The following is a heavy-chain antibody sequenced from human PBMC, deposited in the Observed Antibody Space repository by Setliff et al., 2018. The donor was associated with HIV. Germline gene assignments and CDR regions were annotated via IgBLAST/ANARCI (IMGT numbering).Heavy chain of an antibody. Sequence: PSETLSLTCVVSGVSISNSLWWTWVRQPPGKGLEWIGEVSHSGSTNYNPSLKSRVAISVDKSKNQFSLELSSVTAADTAVYYCARDTISMVRGVMGRYFDLWGRGTLVTVSS. CDR2: VSHSGST. D-gene: IGHD3-10*01. CDR1: GVSISNSLW. V-gene: IGHV4-4*02. J-gene: IGHJ2*01. CDR3: ARDTISMVRGVMGRYFDL.